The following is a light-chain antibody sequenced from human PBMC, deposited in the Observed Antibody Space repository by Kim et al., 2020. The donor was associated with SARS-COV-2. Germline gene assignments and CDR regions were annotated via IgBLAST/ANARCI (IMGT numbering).Light chain of an antibody. Sequence: DIQLTQSPSSLSASVGDRATITCRASQTISTYLNWYQHKPGKAPHLLIYDASSLQSGVPSRFSGSGSGTDFTLTISSLHPEDFATYYCQQTYTSWTFGQGTKVDIK. J-gene: IGKJ1*01. CDR2: DAS. CDR1: QTISTY. CDR3: QQTYTSWT. V-gene: IGKV1-39*01.